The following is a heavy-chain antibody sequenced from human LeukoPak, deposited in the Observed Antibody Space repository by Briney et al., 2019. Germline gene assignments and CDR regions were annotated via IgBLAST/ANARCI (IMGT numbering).Heavy chain of an antibody. Sequence: GGSLRLSCAASGLTFSSYWMHWVRQAPGKGLVRVSRINSDGSTTTYADSVKGRFTISRDNAKNTLYLQMNSLRAEDTAVYYCAKDRQQWLVRYYFDYWGQGTLVTVSS. D-gene: IGHD6-19*01. V-gene: IGHV3-74*01. CDR1: GLTFSSYW. J-gene: IGHJ4*02. CDR2: INSDGSTT. CDR3: AKDRQQWLVRYYFDY.